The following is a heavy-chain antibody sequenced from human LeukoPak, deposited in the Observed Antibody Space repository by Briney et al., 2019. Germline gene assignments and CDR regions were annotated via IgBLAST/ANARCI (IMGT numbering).Heavy chain of an antibody. CDR1: GFTFSDYW. CDR3: ARRGGSSSRRSPINY. J-gene: IGHJ4*02. CDR2: IKQDGSQR. Sequence: GGSLRLSCTASGFTFSDYWMTWVRQAPGKGPEWVANIKQDGSQRYYVDSVRGRFTISRDNAKNSLFLQMNGLRAEDTAVYYCARRGGSSSRRSPINYWGQGTLVTVSS. D-gene: IGHD6-6*01. V-gene: IGHV3-7*01.